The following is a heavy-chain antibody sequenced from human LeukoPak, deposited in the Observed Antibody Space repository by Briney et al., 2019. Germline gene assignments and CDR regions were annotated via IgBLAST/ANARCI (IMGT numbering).Heavy chain of an antibody. CDR3: AKTMVQKWLVGNGMDV. D-gene: IGHD6-19*01. CDR2: ISYDGSNK. Sequence: GGSLRLSCAASGFTVNQAWMSWVRQAPGKGLEWVAVISYDGSNKYYGDSVKGRFTISRDNSKNTMYLQMNSLRTEDTAVYYCAKTMVQKWLVGNGMDVWGQGTTVTVSS. CDR1: GFTVNQAW. J-gene: IGHJ6*02. V-gene: IGHV3-30*18.